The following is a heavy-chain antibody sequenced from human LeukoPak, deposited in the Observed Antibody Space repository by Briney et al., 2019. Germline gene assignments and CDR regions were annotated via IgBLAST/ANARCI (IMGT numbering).Heavy chain of an antibody. V-gene: IGHV7-4-1*02. Sequence: ASVKVSCKASGYTFTSYAINWVRQAPGQGLEWMGWINTNTGNPTYAQGFTGRFVFSLDTSVSTAYLQISSLKAEDTAVYYRARAVLDSSSSLLYWYFDLWGRGTLVTVSS. CDR3: ARAVLDSSSSLLYWYFDL. J-gene: IGHJ2*01. CDR2: INTNTGNP. CDR1: GYTFTSYA. D-gene: IGHD6-13*01.